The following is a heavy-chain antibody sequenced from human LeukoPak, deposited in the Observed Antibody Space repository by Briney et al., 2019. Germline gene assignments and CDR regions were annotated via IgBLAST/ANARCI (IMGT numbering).Heavy chain of an antibody. Sequence: PGGPLRLSCAASGFTFSSYGMHWVRQAPGKGLEWVSVIWYDGSNKYYADSVKGRFTISRDNSKNTLYLQMNSLRAEDTAVYYCARTNGDTAMVPLFDYWGQGTLVTVSS. CDR2: IWYDGSNK. CDR3: ARTNGDTAMVPLFDY. D-gene: IGHD5-18*01. CDR1: GFTFSSYG. J-gene: IGHJ4*02. V-gene: IGHV3-33*01.